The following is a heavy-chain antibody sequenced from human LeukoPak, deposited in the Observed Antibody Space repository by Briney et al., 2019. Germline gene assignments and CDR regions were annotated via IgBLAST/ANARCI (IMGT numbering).Heavy chain of an antibody. D-gene: IGHD3-10*01. Sequence: GGSLRLSCAASGFTVSSKYMSWVRQAPGKGLERVSVIYSGGITYYADSVKGRFTISRDDSKNTLYLQMNSLRAEDTAMYYCARAPESYDGSGNGELAYWGQGTLVTVSS. V-gene: IGHV3-53*01. CDR2: IYSGGIT. J-gene: IGHJ4*02. CDR1: GFTVSSKY. CDR3: ARAPESYDGSGNGELAY.